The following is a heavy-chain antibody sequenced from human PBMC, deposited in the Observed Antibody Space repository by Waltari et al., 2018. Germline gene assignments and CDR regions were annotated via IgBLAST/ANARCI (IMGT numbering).Heavy chain of an antibody. CDR3: ARGRNGYIQDVFDI. CDR1: GFTFSTYN. J-gene: IGHJ3*02. Sequence: EVHLVASGGGLVQPGESLRLSCPASGFTFSTYNMNWVRQAPGKGLEWVSYISSTTTTYYADYVKGRFTISRDNAKNSLYLQMNSLRAEDTALYYCARGRNGYIQDVFDIWGQGTMVSVSS. V-gene: IGHV3-48*01. D-gene: IGHD5-12*01. CDR2: ISSTTTT.